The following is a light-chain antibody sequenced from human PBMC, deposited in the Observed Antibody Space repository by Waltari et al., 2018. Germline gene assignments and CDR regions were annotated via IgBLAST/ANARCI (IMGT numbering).Light chain of an antibody. V-gene: IGKV1-39*01. CDR3: QQSYGIPRT. Sequence: IQMTQSPSSLSASVGDRVTITCRASQGISSYLNWYQQKPGKAPRPLIYAASSLQSGVPSRFSGSGSGTDFTLTISSLQPEDFAAYYCQQSYGIPRTFGQGTKVEIK. J-gene: IGKJ1*01. CDR2: AAS. CDR1: QGISSY.